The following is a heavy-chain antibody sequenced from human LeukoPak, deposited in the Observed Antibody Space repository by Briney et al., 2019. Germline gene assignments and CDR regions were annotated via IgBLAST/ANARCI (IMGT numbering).Heavy chain of an antibody. V-gene: IGHV1-46*01. D-gene: IGHD3-22*01. CDR3: ARGHFHYYDSSGYYPNY. Sequence: ASVKVSCKASGYTFTSYYMHWVRQAPGQGLEWMGIINPSGGSTSYAQKFQGRVTMTRDTSTSTVYMELSSLRSEDTAVYYCARGHFHYYDSSGYYPNYWGQGTLVTVSS. J-gene: IGHJ4*02. CDR1: GYTFTSYY. CDR2: INPSGGST.